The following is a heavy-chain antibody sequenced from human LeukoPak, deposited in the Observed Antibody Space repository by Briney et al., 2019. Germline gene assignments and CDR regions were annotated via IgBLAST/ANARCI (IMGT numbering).Heavy chain of an antibody. J-gene: IGHJ4*02. D-gene: IGHD2-2*01. CDR3: ARGSSPPAARGLFDY. CDR2: INHSEST. Sequence: SETLSLTCAVYGGSFSGYYWSWIRQPPGKGLEWIGEINHSESTNYNPCLKSRVTISVDTSKNQFSLKLSSVTAADTAVYYCARGSSPPAARGLFDYWGQGTLVTVSS. V-gene: IGHV4-34*01. CDR1: GGSFSGYY.